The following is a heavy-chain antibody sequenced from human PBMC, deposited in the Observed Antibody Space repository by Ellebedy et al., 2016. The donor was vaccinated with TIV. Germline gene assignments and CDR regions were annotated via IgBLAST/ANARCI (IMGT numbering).Heavy chain of an antibody. Sequence: GGSLRLXXAASGFTFSSYAMHWVRQAPGKGLEWVAVISYDGSNKYYADSVKGRFTISRDDSKNTLYLHMNSLRAEDTAVYYCAREDSGYNYNLYHWFDPWGQGTLVTVSS. V-gene: IGHV3-30-3*01. D-gene: IGHD5-12*01. CDR2: ISYDGSNK. J-gene: IGHJ5*02. CDR3: AREDSGYNYNLYHWFDP. CDR1: GFTFSSYA.